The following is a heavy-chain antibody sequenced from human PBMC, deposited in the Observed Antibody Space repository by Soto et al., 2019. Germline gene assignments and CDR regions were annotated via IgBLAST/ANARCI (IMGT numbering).Heavy chain of an antibody. CDR2: IYYSGST. CDR1: GGSISSYY. J-gene: IGHJ4*02. Sequence: TSELLSLTCPVSGGSISSYYWSWIRPPPGQGLEWLGFIYYSGSTNYNPSLKSRVTISVDTSKDQCSLKLSSVTAADTAVYSCARVHSGSYDYWGQGTLVTVSS. D-gene: IGHD1-26*01. V-gene: IGHV4-59*01. CDR3: ARVHSGSYDY.